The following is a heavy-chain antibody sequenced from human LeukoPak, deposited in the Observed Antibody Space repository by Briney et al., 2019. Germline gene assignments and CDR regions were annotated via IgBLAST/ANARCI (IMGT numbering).Heavy chain of an antibody. D-gene: IGHD5-12*01. V-gene: IGHV3-48*03. Sequence: PGGSLRLSCAASGFSFSSYEMNWVRQAPGKGLEWVSYISSSGSTLFYADSVKGRFTISRDNAKNSLYLQMNSLRAEDTAVYYCARVGWLRGFDYWGQGTLVTVSP. J-gene: IGHJ4*02. CDR1: GFSFSSYE. CDR2: ISSSGSTL. CDR3: ARVGWLRGFDY.